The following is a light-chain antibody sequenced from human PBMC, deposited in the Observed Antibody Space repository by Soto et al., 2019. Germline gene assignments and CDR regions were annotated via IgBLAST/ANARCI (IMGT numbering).Light chain of an antibody. Sequence: DIQRTQSPSILSASVGDRVTIPCRASQGIVRWLAWYQQKPGKAPKLLIYDASSLESGVPSRFSGSGAGTEFTLTISSLQPDDFATYYCQHYYGFSRTFGQGTKVDI. CDR3: QHYYGFSRT. CDR1: QGIVRW. CDR2: DAS. V-gene: IGKV1-5*01. J-gene: IGKJ1*01.